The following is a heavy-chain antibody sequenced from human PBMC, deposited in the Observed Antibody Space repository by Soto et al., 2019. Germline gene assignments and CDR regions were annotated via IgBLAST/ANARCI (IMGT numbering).Heavy chain of an antibody. J-gene: IGHJ4*02. CDR1: GFTFSSYA. D-gene: IGHD3-22*01. CDR2: ISGSGSTI. V-gene: IGHV3-23*01. CDR3: AKVFDDYDSSGYYYFDY. Sequence: GRSMRLSCAASGFTFSSYAVSWDRQAPGKGPEWVSSISGSGSTIYYAASVKGRFTISRDNSKNTLYLQMSSLRAEDTAVYSCAKVFDDYDSSGYYYFDYWGQGTLVTVSS.